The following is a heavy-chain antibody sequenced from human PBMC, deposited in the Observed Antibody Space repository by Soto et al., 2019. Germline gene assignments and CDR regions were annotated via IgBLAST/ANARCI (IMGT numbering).Heavy chain of an antibody. J-gene: IGHJ4*02. V-gene: IGHV3-21*02. CDR1: GFTFSSYS. CDR2: ITGSSSYI. Sequence: EVQLVESGGGLVKPGGSQRLSCAASGFTFSSYSMNWVRQAPGKGLEWVSSITGSSSYIYYADSVKGRFTISRDNAKNSLYLQMNTVSAEDTAVYYCARDVYYYDSSAYWAYWGQGTLVTVSS. CDR3: ARDVYYYDSSAYWAY. D-gene: IGHD3-22*01.